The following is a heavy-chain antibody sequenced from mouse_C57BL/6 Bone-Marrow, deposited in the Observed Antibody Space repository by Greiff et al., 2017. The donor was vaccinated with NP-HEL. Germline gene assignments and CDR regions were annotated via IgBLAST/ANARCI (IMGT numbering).Heavy chain of an antibody. CDR2: IYPGDGDT. CDR1: GYAFSSYW. D-gene: IGHD2-5*01. Sequence: VKLQQSGAELVKPGASVKISCKASGYAFSSYWMNWVKQRPGKGLEWIGQIYPGDGDTNYNGKFKGKATLTADKSSSTAYMQLSSLTSEDSAVYFCARYSNYVHYYAMDYWGQGTSVTVSS. V-gene: IGHV1-80*01. J-gene: IGHJ4*01. CDR3: ARYSNYVHYYAMDY.